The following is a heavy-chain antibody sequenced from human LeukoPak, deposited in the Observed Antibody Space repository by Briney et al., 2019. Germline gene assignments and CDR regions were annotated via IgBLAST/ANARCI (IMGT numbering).Heavy chain of an antibody. D-gene: IGHD1-1*01. CDR3: AIRSGPNSGPFDS. CDR1: GFIFTEYG. J-gene: IGHJ4*02. CDR2: VRKDDTEK. Sequence: GGSLTLSCAASGFIFTEYGMYWVRQAPGKGLEWVAFVRKDDTEKKYADSVEGRFTISRDDSENTVYLKMNNLRVDDTAVYYCAIRSGPNSGPFDSWGQGTPVIVSS. V-gene: IGHV3-33*07.